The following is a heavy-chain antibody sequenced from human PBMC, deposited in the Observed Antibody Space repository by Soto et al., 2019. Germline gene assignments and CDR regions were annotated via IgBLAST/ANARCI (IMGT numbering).Heavy chain of an antibody. V-gene: IGHV4-39*02. CDR2: IYYDGST. J-gene: IGHJ4*02. CDR3: AKVMVGATRNTDFDS. Sequence: QLHLRESGPGLVKPSETLSLTCTVSGGSINSDSYYWAWSRQTPGKGLAWIASIYYDGSTYYNPSLKSRVTISADMSNNHFSLRLSSVTAADTAVYYCAKVMVGATRNTDFDSWGQGTLVTVS. D-gene: IGHD2-15*01. CDR1: GGSINSDSYY.